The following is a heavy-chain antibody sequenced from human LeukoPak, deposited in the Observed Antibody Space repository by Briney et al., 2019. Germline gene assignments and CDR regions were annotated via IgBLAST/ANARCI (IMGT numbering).Heavy chain of an antibody. CDR2: ISSSSSYI. V-gene: IGHV3-21*01. Sequence: GGSLRLSCAASGFTFSSYSMNWVRQALGKGLEWVSSISSSSSYIYYADSVKGRFTISRDNAKNSLYLQMNSLRAEDTAVYYCARDPSRTLDYWGQGTLVTVSS. J-gene: IGHJ4*02. CDR1: GFTFSSYS. CDR3: ARDPSRTLDY. D-gene: IGHD1-14*01.